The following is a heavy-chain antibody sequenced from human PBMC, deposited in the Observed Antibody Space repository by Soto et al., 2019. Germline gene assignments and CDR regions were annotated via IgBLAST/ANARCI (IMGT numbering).Heavy chain of an antibody. CDR2: IRNKANSYTT. Sequence: EVQLVESGGGLVQPGGSLRLSCAASGFTFSDHYMDWVRQAPGKGLEWVARIRNKANSYTTEYAASVRGRFIISRDDSTNSLYLQTNSLKTEDTAVYYCAGVGLKRDSGSSRPFDYWGQGTLLTVSS. V-gene: IGHV3-72*01. CDR3: AGVGLKRDSGSSRPFDY. CDR1: GFTFSDHY. J-gene: IGHJ4*02. D-gene: IGHD1-26*01.